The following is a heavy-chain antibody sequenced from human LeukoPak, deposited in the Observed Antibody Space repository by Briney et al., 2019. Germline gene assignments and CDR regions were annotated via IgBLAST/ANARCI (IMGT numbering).Heavy chain of an antibody. D-gene: IGHD1-1*01. CDR2: FSCSGST. J-gene: IGHJ4*02. Sequence: PSETLSLTCSVSGGSISSCTYSWGWIRQPPGKGLEWIGSFSCSGSTYYNPSLKSRVTISVDTSKGQFSLYMDSATAADTAVYYCARDWNRYAYWGQGTLVTVSS. CDR3: ARDWNRYAY. CDR1: GGSISSCTYS. V-gene: IGHV4-39*07.